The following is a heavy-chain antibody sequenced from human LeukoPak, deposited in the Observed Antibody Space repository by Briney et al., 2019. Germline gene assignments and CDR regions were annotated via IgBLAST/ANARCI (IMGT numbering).Heavy chain of an antibody. Sequence: GASVKVSCKASGYTFTAYYMHTVRQAPGQGLEWVGIINPSGGTTSYAQKFQGRVTMTRDTSTSTVYMELSSLRSEDTAVYYCARDGYGYYVAARSSYYFDYWGQGTLVTVSS. V-gene: IGHV1-46*01. CDR3: ARDGYGYYVAARSSYYFDY. J-gene: IGHJ4*02. CDR2: INPSGGTT. CDR1: GYTFTAYY. D-gene: IGHD3-16*01.